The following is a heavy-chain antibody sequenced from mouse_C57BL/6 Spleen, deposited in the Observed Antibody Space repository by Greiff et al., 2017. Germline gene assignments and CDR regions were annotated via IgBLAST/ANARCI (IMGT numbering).Heavy chain of an antibody. CDR2: IYPGDGDT. CDR3: ASLLYAIDY. J-gene: IGHJ4*01. CDR1: GYAFSSYW. V-gene: IGHV1-80*01. D-gene: IGHD2-10*01. Sequence: QVQLQQSGAELVKPGASVKISCKASGYAFSSYWMNWVKQRPGKGLEWIGQIYPGDGDTNYNGKFKGKATLTADKSSSTTSEDSAVYFCASLLYAIDYWGQGTSVTVSS.